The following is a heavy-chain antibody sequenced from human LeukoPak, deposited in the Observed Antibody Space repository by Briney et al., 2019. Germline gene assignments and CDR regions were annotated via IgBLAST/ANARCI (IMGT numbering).Heavy chain of an antibody. CDR3: AKGRSSWPYYYYGMDV. CDR2: ISYDGSNK. D-gene: IGHD6-13*01. V-gene: IGHV3-30*18. J-gene: IGHJ6*02. Sequence: GGSLRLSCAASGFTFSSYGMHWVRQAPGKGLEWVAVISYDGSNKYYADSVKGRFTISRDNSKNTLYLQMNSLRAEDTAVYYCAKGRSSWPYYYYGMDVWGQGTTVTVSS. CDR1: GFTFSSYG.